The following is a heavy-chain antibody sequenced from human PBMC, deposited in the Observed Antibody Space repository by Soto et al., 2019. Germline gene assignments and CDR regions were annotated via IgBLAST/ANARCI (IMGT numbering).Heavy chain of an antibody. D-gene: IGHD2-8*02. J-gene: IGHJ4*02. Sequence: SGPTLVNPTQTLTLTCSFSGFSLTTSGVGVGWVRQSPEKTLEWLALIFWDDDKRYSPSLRSRLTIAKDTSKNQVVLTLTNVEPVDTATYYCARILTATGGHFDSWGQGALVTVSS. CDR2: IFWDDDK. CDR3: ARILTATGGHFDS. CDR1: GFSLTTSGVG. V-gene: IGHV2-5*02.